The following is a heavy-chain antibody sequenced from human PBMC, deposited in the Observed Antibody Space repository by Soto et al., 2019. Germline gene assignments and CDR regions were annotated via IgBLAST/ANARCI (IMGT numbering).Heavy chain of an antibody. Sequence: QVQLQESGPGLVKPSGTLTLTCVVSGGSISNNNWWSWVRQSPGKGLEWIGEIYHSGSTNYNPSRRRRVTVSVDKSKTQCSLRLSSVAAAGTAVNYCARVRASGTCFDYWGQGTLVTVSS. V-gene: IGHV4-4*02. CDR3: ARVRASGTCFDY. CDR2: IYHSGST. D-gene: IGHD6-13*01. CDR1: GGSISNNNW. J-gene: IGHJ4*02.